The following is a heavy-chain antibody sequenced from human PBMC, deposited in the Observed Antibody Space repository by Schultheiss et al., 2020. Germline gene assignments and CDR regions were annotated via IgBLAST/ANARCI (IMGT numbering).Heavy chain of an antibody. V-gene: IGHV4-34*01. CDR3: AGGVVRGVRFPYY. Sequence: SETLSLTCAVYGGSFRGYYWSWIRQPPGKGLEWIGEINHIGNTNYNPSVKSRVTISVDMSKSQFSLKLSSVTAADTAVYYCAGGVVRGVRFPYYWGQGTLVTVSS. D-gene: IGHD3-10*01. CDR2: INHIGNT. J-gene: IGHJ4*02. CDR1: GGSFRGYY.